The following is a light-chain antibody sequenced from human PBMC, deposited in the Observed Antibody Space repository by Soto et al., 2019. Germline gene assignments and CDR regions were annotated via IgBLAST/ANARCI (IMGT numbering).Light chain of an antibody. CDR1: SSDVGAFNY. CDR2: EVN. V-gene: IGLV2-14*01. J-gene: IGLJ3*02. Sequence: QSALTQPPSASGSPGQSVTISCTGTSSDVGAFNYVSWYQQHPDKAPKLLISEVNNRPSGVSHRFSGSKSGNTASLTTSGLQPADEADYYCSSYTTSGTYVLFGGGTKLTVL. CDR3: SSYTTSGTYVL.